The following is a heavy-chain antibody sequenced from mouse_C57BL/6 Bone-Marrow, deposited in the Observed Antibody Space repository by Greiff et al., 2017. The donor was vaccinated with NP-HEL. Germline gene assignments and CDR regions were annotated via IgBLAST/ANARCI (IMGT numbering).Heavy chain of an antibody. J-gene: IGHJ2*01. V-gene: IGHV5-4*01. CDR3: ARDGLTTAPEYFDY. CDR2: ISDGGSYT. CDR1: GFTFSSYA. D-gene: IGHD1-2*01. Sequence: EVQRVESGGGLVKPGGSLKLSCAASGFTFSSYAMSWVRQTPEKRLEWVATISDGGSYTYYPDNVKGRFTISRDIAKNNLNLQMSQLKSEDTAMYYCARDGLTTAPEYFDYWGQGTTLTVSS.